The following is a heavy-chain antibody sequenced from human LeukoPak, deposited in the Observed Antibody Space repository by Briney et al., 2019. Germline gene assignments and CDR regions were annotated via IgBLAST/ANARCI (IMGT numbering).Heavy chain of an antibody. Sequence: PSQTLSLTCTVSGGSISSGDYYWSWIRQPPGKGLEWIGYIYYSGSTNYNPSLKSRVTISVDTSKNQFSLKLSSVTAADTAVYYCAREASSSRPWGYFDYWGQGTLVTVSS. CDR1: GGSISSGDYY. V-gene: IGHV4-61*08. D-gene: IGHD6-13*01. CDR3: AREASSSRPWGYFDY. CDR2: IYYSGST. J-gene: IGHJ4*02.